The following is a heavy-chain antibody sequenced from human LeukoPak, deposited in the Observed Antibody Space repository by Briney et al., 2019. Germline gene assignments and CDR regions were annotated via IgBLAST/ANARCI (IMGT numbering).Heavy chain of an antibody. CDR1: GFTFSSYG. D-gene: IGHD4-17*01. J-gene: IGHJ3*02. CDR3: AKDYGDAGGAFDI. V-gene: IGHV3-30*02. CDR2: IWYGGSNK. Sequence: GGSLRLSCAASGFTFSSYGMHWVRQAPGKGLEWVAVIWYGGSNKYYADSVKGRFTISRDNSKNTLYLQMNSLRAEDTAVYYCAKDYGDAGGAFDIWGQGTMVTVSS.